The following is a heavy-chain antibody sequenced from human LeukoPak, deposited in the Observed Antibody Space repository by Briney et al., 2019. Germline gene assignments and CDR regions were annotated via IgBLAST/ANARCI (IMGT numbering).Heavy chain of an antibody. CDR1: GGTFISYA. Sequence: SVKVSCKASGGTFISYAISWVRQAPGQGLEWMGGIIPIFGTANYAQKFQGRVTITADESTSTAYMELSSLRSEDTAVYYCARGYRGYCSGGSCYDTYYYGMDVWGQGTTVTVSS. D-gene: IGHD2-15*01. CDR2: IIPIFGTA. V-gene: IGHV1-69*13. J-gene: IGHJ6*02. CDR3: ARGYRGYCSGGSCYDTYYYGMDV.